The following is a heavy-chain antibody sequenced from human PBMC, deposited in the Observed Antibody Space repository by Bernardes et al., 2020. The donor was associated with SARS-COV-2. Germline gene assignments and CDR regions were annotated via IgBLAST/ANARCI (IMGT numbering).Heavy chain of an antibody. Sequence: SETLSLTCAVYGGSFNTYFWTWIRQPPGKGLEWIGEINHSGSTKYNPSLKSRVTISVDTSKNQFSLRVTSMTAADTAIYYCARRTGSPYSAFWSGHSDWGQGTLVTVSS. CDR1: GGSFNTYF. CDR2: INHSGST. CDR3: ARRTGSPYSAFWSGHSD. V-gene: IGHV4-34*01. J-gene: IGHJ4*02. D-gene: IGHD3-3*01.